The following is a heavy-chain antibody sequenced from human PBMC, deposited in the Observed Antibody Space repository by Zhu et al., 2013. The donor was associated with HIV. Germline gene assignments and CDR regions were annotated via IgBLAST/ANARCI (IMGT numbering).Heavy chain of an antibody. J-gene: IGHJ3*02. CDR2: IYYSGST. CDR3: ARGPRYYDILTGYYPNDAFDI. D-gene: IGHD3-9*01. CDR1: GGSISSSSYY. V-gene: IGHV4-39*07. Sequence: QVQLQESGPGLVKPSETLSLTCTVSGGSISSSSYYWGWIRQPPGKGLEWIGSIYYSGSTYYNPSLKSRVTISVDTSKNQFSLKLSSVTAADTAVYYCARGPRYYDILTGYYPNDAFDIWGQGTMVTVSS.